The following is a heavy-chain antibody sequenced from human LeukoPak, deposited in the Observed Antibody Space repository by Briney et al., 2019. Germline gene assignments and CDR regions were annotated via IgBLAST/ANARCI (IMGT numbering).Heavy chain of an antibody. V-gene: IGHV1-69*13. Sequence: SVTVSCKASGGTFSSYAISWVRQAPGQGLEWMGGIIPIFGTANYAQKFQGRVTITADESTSTAYMELSSLRSEDTAVYYCASQSDILTGYSLYYFDYWGQGTLVTVSS. J-gene: IGHJ4*02. D-gene: IGHD3-9*01. CDR3: ASQSDILTGYSLYYFDY. CDR2: IIPIFGTA. CDR1: GGTFSSYA.